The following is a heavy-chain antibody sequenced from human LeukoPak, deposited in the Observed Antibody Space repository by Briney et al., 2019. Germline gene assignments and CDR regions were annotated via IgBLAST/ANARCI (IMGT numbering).Heavy chain of an antibody. V-gene: IGHV1-69*05. J-gene: IGHJ4*02. D-gene: IGHD1-1*01. Sequence: GASVKVSCKASGGTFSSYAISWVRQAPGQGLEWKGGIIPIFGTANYAQKFQGRVTITTDESTSTAYMELSSLRSEDTAVYYCARRPLRPTGTIYFDYWGQGTLVTVSS. CDR2: IIPIFGTA. CDR1: GGTFSSYA. CDR3: ARRPLRPTGTIYFDY.